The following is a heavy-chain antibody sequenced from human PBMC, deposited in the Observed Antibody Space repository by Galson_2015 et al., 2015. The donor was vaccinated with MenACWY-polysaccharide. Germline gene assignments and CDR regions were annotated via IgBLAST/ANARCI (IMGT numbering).Heavy chain of an antibody. CDR1: GSSFTSYW. CDR3: ARLNYYDSSGGPFDY. D-gene: IGHD3-22*01. J-gene: IGHJ4*02. CDR2: IYPGDSDT. V-gene: IGHV5-51*03. Sequence: QSGAEVTKPGESLKISCKSSGSSFTSYWIGWVRQMPGKGLEWMGIIYPGDSDTRYSPSFQGQVTISADKSISTAYLQWSSLKASDTAMYYCARLNYYDSSGGPFDYWGQGTLVTVSS.